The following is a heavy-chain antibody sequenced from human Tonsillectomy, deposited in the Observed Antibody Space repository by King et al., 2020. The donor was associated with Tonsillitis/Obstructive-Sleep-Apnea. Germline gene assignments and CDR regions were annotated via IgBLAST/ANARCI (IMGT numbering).Heavy chain of an antibody. J-gene: IGHJ4*02. CDR1: GFTFSNYA. CDR3: AKFLGYCSGGSCYLGGFDY. CDR2: TSGSGGRI. D-gene: IGHD2-15*01. Sequence: VQLVESGGGFIQPGGSLRLSCAASGFTFSNYAMIWVRQAPGKGLEWVSATSGSGGRIYYADSVKGRFTISRDNSKNTLYLQMNSLRAEDTAVYYCAKFLGYCSGGSCYLGGFDYWGQGTLVTVSS. V-gene: IGHV3-23*04.